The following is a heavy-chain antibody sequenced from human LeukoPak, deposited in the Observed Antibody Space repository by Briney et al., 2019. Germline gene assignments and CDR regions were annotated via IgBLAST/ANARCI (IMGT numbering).Heavy chain of an antibody. CDR3: ARATTAYCTGGICPNFDF. D-gene: IGHD2-8*02. Sequence: SETLSLTCTVSGGSITSYYWYWIRQPPGKGLEWIGYIYYSGTTNFNPSLKSRVTMSVDTSRNHFSLQLSSVTAADTALYYCARATTAYCTGGICPNFDFWGQGTLVTVSS. CDR2: IYYSGTT. CDR1: GGSITSYY. V-gene: IGHV4-59*01. J-gene: IGHJ4*02.